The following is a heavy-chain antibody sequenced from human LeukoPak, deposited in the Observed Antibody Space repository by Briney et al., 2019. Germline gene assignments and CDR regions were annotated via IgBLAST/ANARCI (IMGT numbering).Heavy chain of an antibody. CDR3: AKARGSSVYEPFDY. CDR1: GVAFNTYA. D-gene: IGHD5/OR15-5a*01. CDR2: ISTSGRAT. Sequence: PGGSLRLSCAASGVAFNTYAMTWVRQAPEKGLQWVSTISTSGRATYYADSVEGRFTISRDNSKNTLYLQMNSLRADDTAVYYCAKARGSSVYEPFDYWGQGTQVTVSP. V-gene: IGHV3-23*01. J-gene: IGHJ4*02.